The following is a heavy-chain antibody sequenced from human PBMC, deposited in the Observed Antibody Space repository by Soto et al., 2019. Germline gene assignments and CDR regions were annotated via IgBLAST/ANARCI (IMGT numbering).Heavy chain of an antibody. Sequence: GASVKVSCKASGYTFTSYGISWVRQAPGQGLEWMGWISAYNGNTNYAQKLQGRVTMTTDTSTSTAYMELRSLRSDDTAVYYCARAVPFYYYDSSGSYYFDYWGQGTLVTVS. CDR1: GYTFTSYG. CDR3: ARAVPFYYYDSSGSYYFDY. V-gene: IGHV1-18*04. J-gene: IGHJ4*02. D-gene: IGHD3-22*01. CDR2: ISAYNGNT.